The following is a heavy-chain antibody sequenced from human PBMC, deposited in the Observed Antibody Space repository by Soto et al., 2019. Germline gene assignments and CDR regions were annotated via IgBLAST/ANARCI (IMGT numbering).Heavy chain of an antibody. D-gene: IGHD3-3*01. CDR3: ARDEIRFSWAYGMDV. Sequence: QVQLVESGGGVVQPGRSLRLSCAASGFTFSSYAMHWVRQAPGKGLEWVAVISYDGSNKYYADSVKGRFTISRDNFKNSLYLQTNRLRAEDTAVYYCARDEIRFSWAYGMDVWGQGNTVTVSS. CDR1: GFTFSSYA. J-gene: IGHJ6*02. CDR2: ISYDGSNK. V-gene: IGHV3-30-3*01.